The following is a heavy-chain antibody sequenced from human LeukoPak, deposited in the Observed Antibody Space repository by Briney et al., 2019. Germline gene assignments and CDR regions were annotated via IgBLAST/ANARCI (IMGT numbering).Heavy chain of an antibody. CDR2: ISSSSSTI. J-gene: IGHJ4*02. V-gene: IGHV3-48*02. CDR1: GFTFSSYS. CDR3: ARVALDFWTPAFDY. D-gene: IGHD3/OR15-3a*01. Sequence: GSLRLSCAASGFTFSSYSMNWVRQAPGKGLEWVSYISSSSSTIYYADSVKGRFTISRDNAKNSLYLQMNSLRDEDTAVYYCARVALDFWTPAFDYWGQGTLVTVSS.